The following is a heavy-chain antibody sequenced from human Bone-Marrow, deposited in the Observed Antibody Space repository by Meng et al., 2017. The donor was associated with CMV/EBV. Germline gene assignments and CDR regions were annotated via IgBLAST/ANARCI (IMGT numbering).Heavy chain of an antibody. Sequence: ASVKVSCKASGYTFTSYGISWVRQAPGQGLEWMGWISGYNGNTNYAQKLQGRVTMTTDTSTSTAYTELRSLRSDDTAVYYCARHCSSTSCYIGNYGMDVWGQGTTVTVSS. D-gene: IGHD2-2*02. CDR3: ARHCSSTSCYIGNYGMDV. J-gene: IGHJ6*02. V-gene: IGHV1-18*01. CDR2: ISGYNGNT. CDR1: GYTFTSYG.